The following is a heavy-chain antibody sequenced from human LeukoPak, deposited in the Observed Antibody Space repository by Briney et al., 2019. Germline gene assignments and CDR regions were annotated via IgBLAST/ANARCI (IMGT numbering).Heavy chain of an antibody. CDR2: INHSGST. CDR1: GGSFSGYY. V-gene: IGHV4-34*01. J-gene: IGHJ6*03. D-gene: IGHD6-6*01. CDR3: ARVNSSSSYYYYYMDV. Sequence: SETLSLTCAVYGGSFSGYYWSWIRQPPGKGLEWIGEINHSGSTNYNPSLKSRVTISVDTSKNQFSLKLSSVTAADTAVYYCARVNSSSSYYYYYMDVWGKGTTVTVSS.